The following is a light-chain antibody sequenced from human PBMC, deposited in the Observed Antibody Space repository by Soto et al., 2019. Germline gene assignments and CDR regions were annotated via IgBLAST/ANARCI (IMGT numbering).Light chain of an antibody. CDR1: QSISGW. Sequence: DIQMTQSPSTLSASVGDRVTITCRASQSISGWLAWYQQKPGKAPTVLTYKASTLPTGVPSRFSGSGSGTEFTLTISGLQPDDFATYYCQQYNSYSTFGQGTKVEIK. CDR2: KAS. V-gene: IGKV1-5*03. CDR3: QQYNSYST. J-gene: IGKJ1*01.